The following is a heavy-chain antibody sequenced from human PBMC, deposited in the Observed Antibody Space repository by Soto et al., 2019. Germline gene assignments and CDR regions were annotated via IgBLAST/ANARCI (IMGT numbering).Heavy chain of an antibody. CDR1: GFTFSNYG. Sequence: GSLKRAFAASGFTFSNYGMPGVPQGPGKGLEWVEVVSYDGNVKFYAESVKGRFTISRAKSKNTLYLQMNSLRTEDTAIYYCAKERTAKAAAEFDYWGQGTMVTVSS. J-gene: IGHJ4*02. V-gene: IGHV3-30*18. D-gene: IGHD6-25*01. CDR2: VSYDGNVK. CDR3: AKERTAKAAAEFDY.